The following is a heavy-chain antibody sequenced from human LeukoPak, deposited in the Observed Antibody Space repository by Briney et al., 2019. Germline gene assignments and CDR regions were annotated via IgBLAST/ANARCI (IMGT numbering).Heavy chain of an antibody. CDR3: ARALRLTWFDP. D-gene: IGHD3-16*01. V-gene: IGHV4-59*01. J-gene: IGHJ5*02. CDR2: IYYSGST. Sequence: SETLSLTCTVAGGSISSYYWSWIRQPPGKGLEWIGYIYYSGSTNYNPSLKSRVTVSVDMSKNQFSLKLSSVTAAATAVYYCARALRLTWFDPWGQGTLVTVSS. CDR1: GGSISSYY.